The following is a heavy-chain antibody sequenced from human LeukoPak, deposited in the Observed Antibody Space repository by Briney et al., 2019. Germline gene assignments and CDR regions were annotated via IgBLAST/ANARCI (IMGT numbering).Heavy chain of an antibody. J-gene: IGHJ3*01. Sequence: PSEALSLTCTVSGASTSAYYWSWIRQPPGKGLEWIGYSYSGGNANYNPSLKTRVTISIDTSENQFSLRLTSVTAADTAVYFCAHSKRGGGYYINDFAVWGQGTLVTISS. D-gene: IGHD1-26*01. CDR2: SYSGGNA. CDR3: AHSKRGGGYYINDFAV. V-gene: IGHV4-59*01. CDR1: GASTSAYY.